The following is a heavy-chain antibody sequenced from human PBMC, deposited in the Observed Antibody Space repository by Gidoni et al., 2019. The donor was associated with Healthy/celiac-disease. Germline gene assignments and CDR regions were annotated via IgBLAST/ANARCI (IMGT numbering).Heavy chain of an antibody. J-gene: IGHJ3*02. CDR2: IYYSGST. Sequence: QVQLQESGPGLVKPSQTLSLTCTVSGGSISSGDYYWSWIRQPPGKGLEWIGYIYYSGSTYYNPSLKSRVTISVDTSKNQFSLKLSSVTAADTAVYYCARDAGNGSGYWDAFDIWGQGTMVTVSS. V-gene: IGHV4-30-4*01. CDR3: ARDAGNGSGYWDAFDI. D-gene: IGHD3-10*01. CDR1: GGSISSGDYY.